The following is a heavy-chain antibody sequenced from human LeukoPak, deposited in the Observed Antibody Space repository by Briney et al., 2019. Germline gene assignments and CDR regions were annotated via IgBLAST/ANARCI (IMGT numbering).Heavy chain of an antibody. V-gene: IGHV1-46*01. CDR2: INPSGGST. J-gene: IGHJ4*02. CDR1: GYTFTSYY. Sequence: ASVKVSCKASGYTFTSYYMHWVRQAPGQGLEWMGIINPSGGSTSYAQKFQGRVTMARDTSTSTVYMELSSLRSEDTAVYFCTREAAAGIDYWGQGTLVTVSS. D-gene: IGHD6-13*01. CDR3: TREAAAGIDY.